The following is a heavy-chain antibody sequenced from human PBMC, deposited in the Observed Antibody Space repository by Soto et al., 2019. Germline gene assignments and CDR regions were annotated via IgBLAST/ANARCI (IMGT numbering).Heavy chain of an antibody. D-gene: IGHD6-13*01. CDR1: GFTFSSYG. V-gene: IGHV3-33*01. J-gene: IGHJ6*04. CDR2: IWYDGSNK. CDR3: ARDIAAAGYYYYGMDV. Sequence: QVQLVESGGGVVQPGRSLRLSCAASGFTFSSYGMHWVRQAPGKGLEWVAVIWYDGSNKYYADSVKGRFTISRDNSKNPLYLPMNSLRAEDTAVYYCARDIAAAGYYYYGMDVWGKGTTVTVSS.